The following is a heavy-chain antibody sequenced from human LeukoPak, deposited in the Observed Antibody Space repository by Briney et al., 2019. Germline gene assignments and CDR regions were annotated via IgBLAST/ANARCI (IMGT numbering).Heavy chain of an antibody. D-gene: IGHD3-16*01. CDR2: ISGSGGST. Sequence: PGGPLRLSCAASGFTFSSYAMSWVRQAPGKGLEWVSAISGSGGSTYYADSVKGRFTISRDNSKNTLYLQMNSLRAEDTAVYYCARWGPRAEYFQHWGQGTLVTVSS. J-gene: IGHJ1*01. CDR1: GFTFSSYA. CDR3: ARWGPRAEYFQH. V-gene: IGHV3-23*01.